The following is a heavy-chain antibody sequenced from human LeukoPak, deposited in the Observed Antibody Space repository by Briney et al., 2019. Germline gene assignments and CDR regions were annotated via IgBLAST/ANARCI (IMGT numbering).Heavy chain of an antibody. J-gene: IGHJ6*03. CDR3: ARLSGYGLHYYYHMDV. CDR1: GGSINNSNYY. V-gene: IGHV4-39*07. Sequence: SETLSLTCTVSGGSINNSNYYWGWIRQPPGKGLESIGTIYYSGTTYYNPSLKSRVTISVDTSKNQFSLKLSSVTAADTAVYYCARLSGYGLHYYYHMDVWGKGTTVTVSS. D-gene: IGHD5-12*01. CDR2: IYYSGTT.